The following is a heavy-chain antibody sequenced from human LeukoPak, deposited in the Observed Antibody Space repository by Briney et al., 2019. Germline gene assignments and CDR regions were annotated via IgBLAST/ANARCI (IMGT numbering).Heavy chain of an antibody. CDR3: ARDSPEEMATISFDY. CDR2: ISSSGSTI. D-gene: IGHD5-24*01. Sequence: PGGSLRLSCAASGFTFSSYSMNWVRQAPGKGLEWVSYISSSGSTIYYADSVKGRFTISRDNAKNSLYLQMNSLRAEDTAVYYCARDSPEEMATISFDYWGQGTLVTVSS. V-gene: IGHV3-48*04. CDR1: GFTFSSYS. J-gene: IGHJ4*02.